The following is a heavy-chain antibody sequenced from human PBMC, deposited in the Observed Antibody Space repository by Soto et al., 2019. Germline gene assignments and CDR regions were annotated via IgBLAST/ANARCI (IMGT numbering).Heavy chain of an antibody. CDR3: AKEKPLTGRGYHFDF. J-gene: IGHJ4*02. Sequence: GGSLRLSCAASGFTFSSYGMHWVRQAPGKGLEWVAVISYDGRYKNYAESARGRFTISRDNSKNTLYLEVNSLGAEDTALYYCAKEKPLTGRGYHFDFWGQGTLVTVSS. V-gene: IGHV3-30*18. D-gene: IGHD3-3*01. CDR2: ISYDGRYK. CDR1: GFTFSSYG.